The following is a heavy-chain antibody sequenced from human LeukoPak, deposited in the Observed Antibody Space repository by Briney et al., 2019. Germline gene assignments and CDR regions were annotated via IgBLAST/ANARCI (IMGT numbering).Heavy chain of an antibody. CDR1: GGSIRNDNYY. CDR2: IYYSGST. D-gene: IGHD3-10*01. J-gene: IGHJ4*02. Sequence: SQTLSLTCTVSGGSIRNDNYYWSWVRQHPGKGLEWIGYIYYSGSTYYNPSLKSRVTLLVDSSKSHFSLKLTSVSTADTAVYYCARLYGSGKTYFDYWGQGTLVTVSS. V-gene: IGHV4-31*03. CDR3: ARLYGSGKTYFDY.